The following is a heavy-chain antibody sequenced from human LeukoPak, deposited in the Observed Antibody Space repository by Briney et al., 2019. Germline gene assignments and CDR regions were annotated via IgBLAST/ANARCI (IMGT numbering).Heavy chain of an antibody. CDR3: ARDFTCGGDCYSYYFDY. Sequence: PGGSLRLSCAASGFTFSSYWMSWVRQAPGKGLEWVANIKQDGSEKYYVDSVKGRFTISRDNAKNSLYLQMNSLRAEDTAVYYCARDFTCGGDCYSYYFDYWGQGTLVTVSS. D-gene: IGHD2-21*02. CDR2: IKQDGSEK. J-gene: IGHJ4*02. CDR1: GFTFSSYW. V-gene: IGHV3-7*01.